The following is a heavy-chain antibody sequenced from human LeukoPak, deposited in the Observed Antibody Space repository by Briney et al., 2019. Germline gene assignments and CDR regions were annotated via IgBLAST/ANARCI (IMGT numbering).Heavy chain of an antibody. J-gene: IGHJ5*02. CDR2: IYYSGAT. CDR3: AREGTAGTNLNWFDP. CDR1: GGSISNSRYY. V-gene: IGHV4-39*07. D-gene: IGHD1-1*01. Sequence: SETLSLTCSVSGGSISNSRYYWGWLRQPPGKGLEWIGSIYYSGATNSNPSLRSRLTISVDTSKNQFSLKLGSVTAADTAVYYCAREGTAGTNLNWFDPWGQGTLVTVSS.